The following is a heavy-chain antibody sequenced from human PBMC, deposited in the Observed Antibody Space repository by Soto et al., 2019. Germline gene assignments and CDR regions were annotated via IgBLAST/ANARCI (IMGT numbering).Heavy chain of an antibody. Sequence: QVQLRESGPGLVKPSQTLSLTCTVSGGSINSGGYYWNWIRQHPGKGLEWIGYMYYSGSTYYNPFLRSRVIISADTSENHFSLKLSSVTAADTAVYFCARGCRQSGYSSSWVFDYWGQGTLVNVSS. CDR2: MYYSGST. CDR3: ARGCRQSGYSSSWVFDY. D-gene: IGHD6-13*01. CDR1: GGSINSGGYY. J-gene: IGHJ4*02. V-gene: IGHV4-31*03.